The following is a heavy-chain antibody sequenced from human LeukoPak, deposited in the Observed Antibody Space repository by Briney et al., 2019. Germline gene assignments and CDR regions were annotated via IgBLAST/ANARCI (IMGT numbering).Heavy chain of an antibody. CDR2: ISAYNGNT. D-gene: IGHD3-10*01. J-gene: IGHJ4*02. CDR3: ARLLYYYGSGNFDY. CDR1: CYTFTSYG. Sequence: ASVKVSCKASCYTFTSYGISWVRQAPGQGLEWMGWISAYNGNTNYAQKLQGRVTMTTDTSTSTAYMELRSLRSDDTAVYYCARLLYYYGSGNFDYWGQGTLVTVSS. V-gene: IGHV1-18*01.